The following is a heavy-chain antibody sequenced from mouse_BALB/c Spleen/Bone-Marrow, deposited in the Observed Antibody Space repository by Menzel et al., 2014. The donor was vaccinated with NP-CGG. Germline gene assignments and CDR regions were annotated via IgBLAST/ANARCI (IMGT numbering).Heavy chain of an antibody. CDR2: IFPGDGST. CDR1: SYTFTSYD. J-gene: IGHJ3*01. Sequence: QVQLQQSGAELVKPGASVKLSCKASSYTFTSYDINWVRQRPEQGLEWIGWIFPGDGSTKYNEKFKGKATLTTDKSSSTAYMQLSRLTSEDSAVYFCARRVYYDYDGGAWFAYWGQGTLVTVSA. CDR3: ARRVYYDYDGGAWFAY. V-gene: IGHV1S56*01. D-gene: IGHD2-4*01.